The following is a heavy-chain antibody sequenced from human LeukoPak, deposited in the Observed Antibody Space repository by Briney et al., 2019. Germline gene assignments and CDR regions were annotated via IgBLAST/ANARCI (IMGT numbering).Heavy chain of an antibody. CDR2: IYPGDSDT. D-gene: IGHD1-1*01. J-gene: IGHJ6*02. Sequence: GESLKISCKGSGYSFTSYWIGWVRQMPGKGLEWMGVIYPGDSDTRYSPSFQGQVTISADKSISTAYLQWSSLKASDTAMYYCARRASWGGTTWVNSFGMDVWGQGTTVTVSS. CDR1: GYSFTSYW. V-gene: IGHV5-51*01. CDR3: ARRASWGGTTWVNSFGMDV.